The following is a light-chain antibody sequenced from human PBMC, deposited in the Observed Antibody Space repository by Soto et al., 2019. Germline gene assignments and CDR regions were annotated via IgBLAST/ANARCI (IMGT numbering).Light chain of an antibody. J-gene: IGLJ2*01. V-gene: IGLV3-21*04. CDR1: NIGSKS. CDR2: NEV. CDR3: HVWDSDSYHPV. Sequence: SYELTQSPSVSVAPGKTATIPCGGNNIGSKSVHWYQQKPGQAPVLVINNEVDRPSGIPERFSGSNSGNTATLTITRVDAGDEADYYCHVWDSDSYHPVFGGGTKLTVL.